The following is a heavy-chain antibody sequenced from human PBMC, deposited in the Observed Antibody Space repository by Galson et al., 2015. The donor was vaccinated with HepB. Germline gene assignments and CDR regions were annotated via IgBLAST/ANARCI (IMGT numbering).Heavy chain of an antibody. CDR2: IIPILGIA. D-gene: IGHD3-3*01. CDR3: ARDFEDGSGYPRGAFDI. CDR1: GGTFSSYA. J-gene: IGHJ3*02. Sequence: SVKVSCKASGGTFSSYAISWVRQAPGQGLEWMGRIIPILGIANYAQKFQGRVTITADKSTSTAYMELSSLRSEDTAVYYCARDFEDGSGYPRGAFDIWGQGTMVTVSS. V-gene: IGHV1-69*04.